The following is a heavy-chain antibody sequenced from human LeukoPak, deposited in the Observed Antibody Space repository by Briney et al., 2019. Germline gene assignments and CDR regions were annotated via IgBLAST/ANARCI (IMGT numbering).Heavy chain of an antibody. CDR2: IYYSGST. CDR3: AREAPIPRRIAVAGTFFDY. J-gene: IGHJ4*02. CDR1: GGSISSYY. D-gene: IGHD6-19*01. V-gene: IGHV4-59*01. Sequence: SETLSLTCTVSGGSISSYYWSWIRQPPGKGLEWVGYIYYSGSTNYNPSLKSRVTISVDTSKNQFSLKLSSVTAADTAVYYCAREAPIPRRIAVAGTFFDYWGQGTLVTDSS.